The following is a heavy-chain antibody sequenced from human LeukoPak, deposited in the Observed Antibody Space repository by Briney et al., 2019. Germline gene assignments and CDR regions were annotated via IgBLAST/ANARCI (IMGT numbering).Heavy chain of an antibody. CDR3: GKGTVGFLEWSQRGSFDY. Sequence: PGGSLRLSCTASGFTFSTYAMNWVRQAPGKGLEWVSSISRTVENTYYADSVKGRFTISRDNSKKMVHLQMNSLRGDETAVYYCGKGTVGFLEWSQRGSFDYWGQGALVTVSS. CDR2: ISRTVENT. CDR1: GFTFSTYA. J-gene: IGHJ4*02. D-gene: IGHD3-3*01. V-gene: IGHV3-23*01.